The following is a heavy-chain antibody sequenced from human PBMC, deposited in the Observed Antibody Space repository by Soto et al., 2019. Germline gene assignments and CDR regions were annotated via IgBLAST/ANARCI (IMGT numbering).Heavy chain of an antibody. CDR1: GGSISSSKHY. D-gene: IGHD6-19*01. Sequence: QLQLQESGPGLVKPSQTLSLTCTVSGGSISSSKHYWGWIRQPPGKGLEWIGSIYYSGNTYYNPSLKSRVSISVDTSKNQFSLRLSSVTAADTAFYYCASNIAVGLTNHFDSWGQGTLVTVSS. J-gene: IGHJ4*02. V-gene: IGHV4-39*01. CDR3: ASNIAVGLTNHFDS. CDR2: IYYSGNT.